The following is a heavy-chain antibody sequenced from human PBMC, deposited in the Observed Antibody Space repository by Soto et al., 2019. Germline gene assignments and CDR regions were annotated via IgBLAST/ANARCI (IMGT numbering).Heavy chain of an antibody. Sequence: PGGSLRLSCAASGFTFSSYAMSWVRQAPGKGLEWVSAISGSGGSTYYADSVKGRFTISRDNSKNTLYLQMNSLRAEDTAVYYCARRYCTNGVCYTDYYYYGMDVWGQGTTVTVSS. CDR3: ARRYCTNGVCYTDYYYYGMDV. J-gene: IGHJ6*02. CDR1: GFTFSSYA. D-gene: IGHD2-8*01. V-gene: IGHV3-23*01. CDR2: ISGSGGST.